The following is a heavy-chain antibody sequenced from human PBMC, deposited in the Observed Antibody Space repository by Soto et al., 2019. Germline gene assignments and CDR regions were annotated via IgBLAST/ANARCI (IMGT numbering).Heavy chain of an antibody. CDR2: ITSGSIYI. CDR1: EFTFSTYT. V-gene: IGHV3-21*01. D-gene: IGHD3-16*01. CDR3: AKSGPRRIGPPPPRGSMDV. J-gene: IGHJ6*02. Sequence: EVQLVESGGGLVKPGGSLRLSCAASEFTFSTYTMNWVRQAPGKGLEWVSSITSGSIYIYYADSVKGRFTISRDDATNSLYLQMNSLRAEDTAMYYCAKSGPRRIGPPPPRGSMDVWGQGTTVTVSS.